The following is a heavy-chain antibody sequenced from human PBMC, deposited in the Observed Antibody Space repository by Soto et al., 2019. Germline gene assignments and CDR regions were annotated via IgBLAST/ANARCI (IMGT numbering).Heavy chain of an antibody. CDR1: GGSISSNNW. J-gene: IGHJ5*01. CDR3: ARRLEYRSSPPDS. CDR2: IYHSGST. V-gene: IGHV4-4*02. D-gene: IGHD6-6*01. Sequence: QVQLQESGPGLVKPSGTLSLTCAVSGGSISSNNWWSWVRQPPGKGLEWIGEIYHSGSTNYNPALKSRVIISVDKSKNQFSLKLSSVTAADTAVYYCARRLEYRSSPPDSWGQGTLVTVSS.